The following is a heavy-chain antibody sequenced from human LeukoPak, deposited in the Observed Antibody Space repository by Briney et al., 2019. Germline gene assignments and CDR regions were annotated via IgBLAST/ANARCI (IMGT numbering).Heavy chain of an antibody. J-gene: IGHJ3*02. D-gene: IGHD3-22*01. CDR2: IYYSGST. CDR1: GGSISSSSYS. V-gene: IGHV4-39*01. Sequence: PSETLSLTCTVSGGSISSSSYSWGWIRQPPGKGLEWIGSIYYSGSTYYNPSLKSRVTISVDTSKNQFSLKLSSVTAADTAVYYCARGIYDSSGYYLDTKVRAFDIWGQGTMVTVSS. CDR3: ARGIYDSSGYYLDTKVRAFDI.